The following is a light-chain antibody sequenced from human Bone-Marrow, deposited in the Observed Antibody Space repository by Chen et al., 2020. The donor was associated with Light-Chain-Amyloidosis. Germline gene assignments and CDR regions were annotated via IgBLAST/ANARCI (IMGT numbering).Light chain of an antibody. J-gene: IGKJ1*01. CDR2: AAS. CDR3: QQNFGSPWT. V-gene: IGKV1-39*01. CDR1: QTINTY. Sequence: DIQMTQSPSSLSASVGDKVTITCRASQTINTYLNWYQHEPGKAPDLLIFAASTLQSGVPSRFSGSGSGTAFTLTIRSLQPEDFATYYCQQNFGSPWTFGQGIKVEIK.